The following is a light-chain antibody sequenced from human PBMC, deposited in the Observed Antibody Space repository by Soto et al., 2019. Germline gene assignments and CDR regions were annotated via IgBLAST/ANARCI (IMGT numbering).Light chain of an antibody. V-gene: IGKV3-20*01. Sequence: EVMLTQSPGTLSLSPGERATLSCRASQSVSSNYLAWYQQKSGQAPRLLIYGASNRATGIPDRFSGSGSGTDFTLSIRRREPEHFAVYSCQQYDTSPRTFGQLTKVEF. CDR1: QSVSSNY. J-gene: IGKJ1*01. CDR2: GAS. CDR3: QQYDTSPRT.